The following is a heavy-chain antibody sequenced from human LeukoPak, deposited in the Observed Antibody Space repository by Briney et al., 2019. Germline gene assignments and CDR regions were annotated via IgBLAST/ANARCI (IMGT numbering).Heavy chain of an antibody. V-gene: IGHV4-39*01. CDR3: ARARGRVIFGVVENWFDP. CDR2: IYYSGST. Sequence: SETLSPTCTVSGGSISSSSYYWGWIRQPPGKGLEWIGSIYYSGSTYYNPSLKSRVTISVDTSKNQFSLKLSSVTAADTAVYYCARARGRVIFGVVENWFDPWGQGTLVTVSS. J-gene: IGHJ5*02. CDR1: GGSISSSSYY. D-gene: IGHD3-3*01.